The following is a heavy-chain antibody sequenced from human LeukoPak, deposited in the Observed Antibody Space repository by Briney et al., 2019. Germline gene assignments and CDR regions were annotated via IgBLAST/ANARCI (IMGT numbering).Heavy chain of an antibody. Sequence: PSETLSLTCTVSGGSISSYYWSWIRQPAGKGLEWIGRIYTSGSTNYNPSLKSRVTMSVDTSKNQFSLKLSSVTAADTAVYYCARGPTESMVRGVITGKFDYWGQGTLVTDSS. J-gene: IGHJ4*02. CDR1: GGSISSYY. D-gene: IGHD3-10*01. CDR2: IYTSGST. V-gene: IGHV4-4*07. CDR3: ARGPTESMVRGVITGKFDY.